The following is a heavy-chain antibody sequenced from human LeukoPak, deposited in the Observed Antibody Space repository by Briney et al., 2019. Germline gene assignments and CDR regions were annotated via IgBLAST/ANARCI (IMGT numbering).Heavy chain of an antibody. CDR3: ARGRGSSSLSYFDY. CDR2: IYTSGST. J-gene: IGHJ4*02. D-gene: IGHD6-6*01. Sequence: KPSETLSLTCTVSGGSISSYYWSWIRQPAGKGLEWIGRIYTSGSTNYNPSLKSRVTMSVDTSKNQFSLKLSSVTAADTAVYYCARGRGSSSLSYFDYWGQGTLVTVSS. CDR1: GGSISSYY. V-gene: IGHV4-4*07.